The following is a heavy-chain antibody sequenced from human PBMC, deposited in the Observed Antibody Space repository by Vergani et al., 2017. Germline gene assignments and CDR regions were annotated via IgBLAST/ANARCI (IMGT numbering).Heavy chain of an antibody. CDR2: IIPIFGTA. V-gene: IGHV1-69*01. CDR3: ARAVYYYDSSGYFPFNYFDY. J-gene: IGHJ4*02. D-gene: IGHD3-22*01. CDR1: GGTFSSYA. Sequence: QVQLVQSGAEVKKPGSSVKVSCKASGGTFSSYAISWVRQAPGQGLEWMGGIIPIFGTANYAQTFQGRVTITADESTSTAYMELSSLRSEDTAVYYCARAVYYYDSSGYFPFNYFDYWGQGTLVTVSS.